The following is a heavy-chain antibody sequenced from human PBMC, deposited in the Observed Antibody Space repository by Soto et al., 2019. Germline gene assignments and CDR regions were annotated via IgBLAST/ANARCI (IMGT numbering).Heavy chain of an antibody. V-gene: IGHV5-51*01. D-gene: IGHD2-21*02. J-gene: IGHJ6*02. CDR1: GYSFTSYW. Sequence: GESLKISCKGSGYSFTSYWIGWVRQMPGKGLEWMGIIYPGDSDTRYSPSFQGQVTISADKSISTAYLQWSSLKASDTAMYYCARQDIVVVTASYYYYYGMDVWGQGTTVTVSS. CDR3: ARQDIVVVTASYYYYYGMDV. CDR2: IYPGDSDT.